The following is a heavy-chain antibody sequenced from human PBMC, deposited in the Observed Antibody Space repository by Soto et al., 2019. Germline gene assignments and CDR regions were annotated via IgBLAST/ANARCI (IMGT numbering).Heavy chain of an antibody. CDR3: ARDLGVALATLTLDF. CDR1: GFTLSIYS. CDR2: ITTSSSFR. V-gene: IGHV3-21*01. J-gene: IGHJ4*02. D-gene: IGHD2-15*01. Sequence: GGSLRLSCAASGFTLSIYSMNWVRQAQGKGLEWVADITTSSSFRFYSDSMKGRFTISRDDAKNSIYLQMNSLRAEDTGVYYCARDLGVALATLTLDFWGRGTLVTVSS.